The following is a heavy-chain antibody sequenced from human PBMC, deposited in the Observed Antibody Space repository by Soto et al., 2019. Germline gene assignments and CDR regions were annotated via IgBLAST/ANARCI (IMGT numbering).Heavy chain of an antibody. CDR1: GGSISGGDCY. CDR3: AIYCGNAVYFDY. Sequence: QVQLQESGPGLVKPSQTLSLTCTVAGGSISGGDCYWRWVSQPPGKGLEWIGYIYYSGSTYYNPSLKRRVTISVDTSKNQFSLKRSSVTAADTAVYYCAIYCGNAVYFDYWGQGPRVTVSS. CDR2: IYYSGST. J-gene: IGHJ4*02. V-gene: IGHV4-30-4*01. D-gene: IGHD2-15*01.